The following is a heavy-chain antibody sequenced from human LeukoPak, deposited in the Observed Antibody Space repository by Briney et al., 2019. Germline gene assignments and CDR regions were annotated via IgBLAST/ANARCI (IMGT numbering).Heavy chain of an antibody. J-gene: IGHJ5*02. V-gene: IGHV4-39*01. CDR1: GGSLNSPNYY. CDR2: IYYTGTT. CDR3: ARHDYYGSLNWFDP. Sequence: ETLSLTCIVSGGSLNSPNYYWGWIRPPPGKGLEWIGTIYYTGTTYYNPSLKRRLTISVDTTKNQFSLKLTSVTAADTAVYYCARHDYYGSLNWFDPWGQGTLITVSS. D-gene: IGHD3-10*01.